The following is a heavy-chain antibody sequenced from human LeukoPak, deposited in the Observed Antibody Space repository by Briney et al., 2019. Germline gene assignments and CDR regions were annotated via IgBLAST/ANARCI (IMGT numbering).Heavy chain of an antibody. CDR2: ICTSSNYI. CDR3: ARVPGDY. V-gene: IGHV3-21*06. CDR1: GFTFSSYS. J-gene: IGHJ4*02. Sequence: PGGSLRLSCAASGFTFSSYSINWVRQAPGKGLEWLSSICTSSNYISYADSVKGRFTISRDNAKNTLCLQMNSLRAEDTAVYYCARVPGDYWGQGTLVTVSS.